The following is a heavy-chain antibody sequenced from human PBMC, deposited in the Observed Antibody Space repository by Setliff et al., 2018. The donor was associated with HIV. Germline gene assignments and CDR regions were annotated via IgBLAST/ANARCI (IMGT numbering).Heavy chain of an antibody. CDR2: IKQGGGEK. D-gene: IGHD6-19*01. V-gene: IGHV3-7*03. J-gene: IGHJ4*02. CDR1: GFSFSTHD. Sequence: GGSLRLSCAASGFSFSTHDMNWVRQAPGKGLEWVANIKQGGGEKYYVDSVKGRFTISRDNAKKSLYLQMNSLRAEDTAVYYCARADSGWGGFDYWGQGTLVTVSS. CDR3: ARADSGWGGFDY.